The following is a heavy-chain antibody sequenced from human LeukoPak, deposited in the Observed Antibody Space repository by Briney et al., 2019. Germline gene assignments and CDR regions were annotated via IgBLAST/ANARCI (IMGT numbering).Heavy chain of an antibody. D-gene: IGHD4-17*01. Sequence: PSETLSLTCTVSGYSISSGYYWGWIRQPPGKGLEWIGSIYHSGSTYYNPSLKSRVTISVDTSKNQFSLKLSSVTAADTAVYYCARMATTVTTAAAYYYYYYMDVWGKGTTVTVSS. V-gene: IGHV4-38-2*02. CDR2: IYHSGST. J-gene: IGHJ6*03. CDR3: ARMATTVTTAAAYYYYYYMDV. CDR1: GYSISSGYY.